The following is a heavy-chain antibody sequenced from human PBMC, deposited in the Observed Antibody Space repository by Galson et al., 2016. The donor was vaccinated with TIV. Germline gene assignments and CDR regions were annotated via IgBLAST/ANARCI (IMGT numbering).Heavy chain of an antibody. D-gene: IGHD3-16*01. CDR2: IWSEGSNQ. V-gene: IGHV3-33*08. CDR1: GFPLRDSL. J-gene: IGHJ4*02. Sequence: SLKLPFAASGFPLRDSLMPLVRPAPCKRLEWVAFIWSEGSNQHYADSVTGRCTDSKDNSNNTLFLQMNSLRVEDTALYFCARDVGHPTWAWGFDSWGQGALVAVSS. CDR3: ARDVGHPTWAWGFDS.